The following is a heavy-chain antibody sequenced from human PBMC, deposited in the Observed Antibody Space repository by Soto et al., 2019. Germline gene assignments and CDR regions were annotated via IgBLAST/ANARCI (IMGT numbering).Heavy chain of an antibody. Sequence: EVQLAESGGGLAQPGGTLRLSCAASGFTLSGHAMDWVRQAPGKGLEYVSGISSNGVGFYYEFSVQRRFTISRDNSKNTVCLQMGSLRPEDMAVYYCARRARPDFYYMDVWGKGTTVTVCS. J-gene: IGHJ6*03. D-gene: IGHD6-6*01. CDR2: ISSNGVGF. CDR3: ARRARPDFYYMDV. CDR1: GFTLSGHA. V-gene: IGHV3-64*01.